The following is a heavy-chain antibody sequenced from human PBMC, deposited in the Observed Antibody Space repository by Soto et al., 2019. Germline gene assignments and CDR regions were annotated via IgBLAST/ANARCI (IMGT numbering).Heavy chain of an antibody. CDR2: IYYSGST. V-gene: IGHV4-59*13. J-gene: IGHJ5*02. Sequence: SETLSLTCTVSGGSISGYYWSWIRQPPGKGLEWIGYIYYSGSTNYSPSLKSRVTISVDTSKNQFSLKLSSVTAADTAVYYCARQGRAVFSAPGGKETLATVPS. CDR1: GGSISGYY. D-gene: IGHD3-10*01. CDR3: ARQGRAVFSAP.